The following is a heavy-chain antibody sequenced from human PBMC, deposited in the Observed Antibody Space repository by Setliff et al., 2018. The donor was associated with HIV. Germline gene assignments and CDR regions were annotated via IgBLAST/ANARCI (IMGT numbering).Heavy chain of an antibody. CDR1: GFIFSNYA. CDR2: ISWNGDLT. Sequence: GGSLRLSCAGSGFIFSNYAMYWVRQAPGKGLEWVSGISWNGDLTAYAEFTKGRFTISRDNARKSLYLQINSLTTGDTALYYCVKDGSLSGLYYHYMDVWGEGTAVTVSS. J-gene: IGHJ6*03. V-gene: IGHV3-9*01. CDR3: VKDGSLSGLYYHYMDV. D-gene: IGHD3-10*01.